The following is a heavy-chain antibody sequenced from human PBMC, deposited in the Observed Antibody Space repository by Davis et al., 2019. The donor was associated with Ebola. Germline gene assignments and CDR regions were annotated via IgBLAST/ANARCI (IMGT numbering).Heavy chain of an antibody. CDR2: IIWNGVNS. V-gene: IGHV3-20*04. CDR1: GFTLHDHG. Sequence: PGGSLRLSCAVSGFTLHDHGMGWVRQVPGRGLEWVAGIIWNGVNSCYADFVAGLFTISRDKGKNSLHLHMDSLRVEDTALYYCARGSGQSSGYYETFFDSWGPGTPVTVSS. J-gene: IGHJ4*02. CDR3: ARGSGQSSGYYETFFDS. D-gene: IGHD3-22*01.